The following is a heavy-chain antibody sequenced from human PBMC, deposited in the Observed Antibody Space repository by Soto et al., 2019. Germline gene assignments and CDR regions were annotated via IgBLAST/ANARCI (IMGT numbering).Heavy chain of an antibody. V-gene: IGHV1-69*06. Sequence: SVKGSCKASGGTFGSDAITWVRQAPGQGLEWVGRIIPIFGTTNYAQNLQGRVTISADKSTLTSYMELHSLTSDDTSPYYCASERPDRGYYTHLLHSCGQGTQVTVSA. J-gene: IGHJ4*02. D-gene: IGHD3-22*01. CDR3: ASERPDRGYYTHLLHS. CDR1: GGTFGSDA. CDR2: IIPIFGTT.